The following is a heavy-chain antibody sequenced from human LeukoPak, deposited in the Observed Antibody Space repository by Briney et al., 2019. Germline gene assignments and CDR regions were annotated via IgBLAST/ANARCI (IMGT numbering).Heavy chain of an antibody. CDR2: IYTSGST. CDR1: GGSISSGSYY. CDR3: ARVGDYGDYHFDY. J-gene: IGHJ4*02. Sequence: SQTLSLTCTVSGGSISSGSYYWSWIRQPAGKGLEWIGRIYTSGSTNYNPSLKSRVTISVDTSKNQFSLKLSSVTAADTAVYYCARVGDYGDYHFDYWGQGTLVTVSS. V-gene: IGHV4-61*02. D-gene: IGHD4-17*01.